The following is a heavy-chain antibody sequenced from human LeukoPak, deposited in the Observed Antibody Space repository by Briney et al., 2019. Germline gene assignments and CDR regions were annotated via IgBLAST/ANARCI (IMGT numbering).Heavy chain of an antibody. CDR3: ARENGEGWFDP. J-gene: IGHJ5*02. Sequence: GGSLRLSCAASGFTFSSYSMNWVRQAPGKGLEWVSYISSSSSTIYYADSVKGRFTISRDNAKNSLYLQMNSLGAEDTAVYYCARENGEGWFDPWGQGTLVTVSS. CDR2: ISSSSSTI. V-gene: IGHV3-48*04. D-gene: IGHD4-17*01. CDR1: GFTFSSYS.